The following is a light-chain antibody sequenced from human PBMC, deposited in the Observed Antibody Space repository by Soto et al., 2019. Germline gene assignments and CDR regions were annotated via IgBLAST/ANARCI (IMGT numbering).Light chain of an antibody. J-gene: IGLJ2*01. V-gene: IGLV2-14*03. CDR2: DVS. Sequence: QSALTQPASVSGSPGQMITISCTGTSSDVGYYNYVSWYQQHPGKAPNLMIYDVSNRPSGVSNRFSGSKSGNTASLTISGLQAEDEADYSCSSQGTSRTLVFGGGTKLTVL. CDR3: SSQGTSRTLV. CDR1: SSDVGYYNY.